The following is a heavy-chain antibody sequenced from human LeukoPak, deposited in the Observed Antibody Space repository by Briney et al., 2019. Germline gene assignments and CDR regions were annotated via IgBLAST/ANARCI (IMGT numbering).Heavy chain of an antibody. D-gene: IGHD6-13*01. CDR1: GFTFSSYD. CDR3: AREAAAGTKPGTFDY. Sequence: GGSLRLSCAASGFTFSSYDMHWVRQATGKGLEWVSAIGTAGDTYYPGSVKGRFTISRENAKNSLYLQMNSLRAGDTGVYYCAREAAAGTKPGTFDYWGQGTLVTVSS. V-gene: IGHV3-13*01. J-gene: IGHJ4*02. CDR2: IGTAGDT.